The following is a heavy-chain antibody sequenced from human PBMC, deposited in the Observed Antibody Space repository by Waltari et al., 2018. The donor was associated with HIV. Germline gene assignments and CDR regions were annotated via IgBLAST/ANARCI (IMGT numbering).Heavy chain of an antibody. D-gene: IGHD3-9*01. CDR3: ARSDYFHN. CDR2: IKSDANSA. CDR1: GFRLSDYW. V-gene: IGHV3-74*01. Sequence: EVQLVESGGGSVQPGGSLRLTCVVSGFRLSDYWMHWVRQVPGKGLGWVSRIKSDANSATYAGSVKGRVTISSDNAKNTLYLQMNSLRDEDTAVYYCARSDYFHNWGQGTLVTVSS. J-gene: IGHJ4*02.